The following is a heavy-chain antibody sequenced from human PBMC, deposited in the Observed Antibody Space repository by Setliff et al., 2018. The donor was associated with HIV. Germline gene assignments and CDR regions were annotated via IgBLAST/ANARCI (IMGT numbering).Heavy chain of an antibody. CDR1: GGTFNSYT. Sequence: SVKVSCKVSGGTFNSYTFTWVRQAPGQGLEWMGGIIPILGIKHRAQNFQGRVTISADGSTNTAYMELSGLRSEDTAIYYCARGEALQNTVTTYFQHWGQGTQVTVSS. D-gene: IGHD4-17*01. V-gene: IGHV1-69*10. CDR2: IIPILGIK. CDR3: ARGEALQNTVTTYFQH. J-gene: IGHJ1*01.